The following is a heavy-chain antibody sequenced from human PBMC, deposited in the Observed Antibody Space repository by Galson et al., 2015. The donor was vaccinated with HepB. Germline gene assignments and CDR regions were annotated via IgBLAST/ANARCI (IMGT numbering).Heavy chain of an antibody. J-gene: IGHJ4*02. D-gene: IGHD5/OR15-5a*01. CDR1: GFTFSSYG. V-gene: IGHV1-2*06. Sequence: SCAASGFTFSSYGMHWVRQAPGQGLEWMGRINPASGDTNYEQKFQGRVHMTRDTSISTAYMELSSLRSDDTAVYYCARERLSGVWDALDYWGQGTLVTVSS. CDR2: INPASGDT. CDR3: ARERLSGVWDALDY.